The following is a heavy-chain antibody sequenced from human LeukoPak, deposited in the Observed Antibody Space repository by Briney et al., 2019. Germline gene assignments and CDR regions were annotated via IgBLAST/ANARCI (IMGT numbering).Heavy chain of an antibody. V-gene: IGHV4-59*01. D-gene: IGHD3-9*01. CDR1: GDSIGRYY. Sequence: SETLSLTCTVSGDSIGRYYWNWIRQPPGKGPEWIGYIDDSGRTNYNPSLKSRVTISKDTSRNQFSLKLNSVTADDTAVYYCARSPDILTGENFDYWGQGALVTVSS. CDR3: ARSPDILTGENFDY. CDR2: IDDSGRT. J-gene: IGHJ4*02.